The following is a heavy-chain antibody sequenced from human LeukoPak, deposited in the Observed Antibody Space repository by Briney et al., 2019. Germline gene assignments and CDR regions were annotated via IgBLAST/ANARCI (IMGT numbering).Heavy chain of an antibody. Sequence: SETLSLTCTVSGGSISSSSYYWGWIRQPPGKGLEWIGSTYYSGSTYYNPSLKSRVTISVDTSKNQFSLKLSSVTAADTAVYYCARQSSSSSNWFDPWGQGTLVTVSS. CDR2: TYYSGST. J-gene: IGHJ5*02. D-gene: IGHD6-6*01. CDR3: ARQSSSSSNWFDP. CDR1: GGSISSSSYY. V-gene: IGHV4-39*01.